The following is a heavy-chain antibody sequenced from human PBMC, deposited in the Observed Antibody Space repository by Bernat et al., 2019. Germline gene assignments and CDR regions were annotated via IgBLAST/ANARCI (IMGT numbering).Heavy chain of an antibody. CDR3: ATHRWTTVTNDAFDI. D-gene: IGHD4-17*01. CDR1: GFTFSSYA. CDR2: ISGSGGST. Sequence: EVQLVESGGGLVKPGGSLRLSCAASGFTFSSYAMSWVRQAPGKGLEWVSAISGSGGSTYYADSVKGRFTISRDKSKNTLYLQRNSLRAEDTAVYYCATHRWTTVTNDAFDIWGQGTMVTVSS. J-gene: IGHJ3*02. V-gene: IGHV3-23*04.